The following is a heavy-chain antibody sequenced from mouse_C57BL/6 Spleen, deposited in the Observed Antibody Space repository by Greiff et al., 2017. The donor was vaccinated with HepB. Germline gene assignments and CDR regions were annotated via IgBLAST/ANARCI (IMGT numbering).Heavy chain of an antibody. CDR2: ISSGGSYT. Sequence: EVMLVESGGDLVKPGGSLKLSCAASGFTFSSYGMSWVRQTPDKRLEWVATISSGGSYTYYPDSVKGRFTISRDNAKNTLYLQMSSLKSEDTAMYYCARDSNYLYYAMDYWGQGTSVTVSS. CDR1: GFTFSSYG. J-gene: IGHJ4*01. D-gene: IGHD2-5*01. CDR3: ARDSNYLYYAMDY. V-gene: IGHV5-6*02.